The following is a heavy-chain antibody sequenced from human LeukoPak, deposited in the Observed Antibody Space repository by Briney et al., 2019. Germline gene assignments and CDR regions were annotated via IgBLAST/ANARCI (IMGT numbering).Heavy chain of an antibody. CDR1: GFTFSSYA. V-gene: IGHV3-23*01. CDR2: ISGSGGST. D-gene: IGHD3-22*01. J-gene: IGHJ6*02. CDR3: AKDQERDSSGYSYYYYYGMDV. Sequence: GGSLRLSCAASGFTFSSYAMSWVRQAPGKGLEWVSAISGSGGSTYYADSVKGRFTISRDNSKNTLYLQMNSLRAEDTAVYYCAKDQERDSSGYSYYYYYGMDVWGQGTTVTVSS.